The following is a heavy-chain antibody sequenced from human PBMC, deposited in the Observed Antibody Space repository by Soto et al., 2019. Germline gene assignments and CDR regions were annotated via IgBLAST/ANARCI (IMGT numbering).Heavy chain of an antibody. CDR1: GFTFNTYG. D-gene: IGHD5-18*01. Sequence: GRSLRLSCAASGFTFNTYGMSWVRQAPGTGLEWVSSISDSGGRTYYADSVRGRFTISRDNSKSTLYLQMDSLRAEDTAVYYCATKTAMDYWGQGTLVTVSS. J-gene: IGHJ4*02. V-gene: IGHV3-23*01. CDR2: ISDSGGRT. CDR3: ATKTAMDY.